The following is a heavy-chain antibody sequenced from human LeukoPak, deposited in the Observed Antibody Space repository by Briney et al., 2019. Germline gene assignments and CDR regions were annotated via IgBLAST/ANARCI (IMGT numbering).Heavy chain of an antibody. CDR2: ISGSGGST. J-gene: IGHJ3*02. CDR3: AKDPPRWLQWPADAFDI. D-gene: IGHD5-24*01. CDR1: GFTFSSYA. V-gene: IGHV3-23*01. Sequence: PGGSLRLSCAASGFTFSSYAMSWVRQAPGKGLEWVSAISGSGGSTYYADSVKGRFTISRDNSKNTLYLQMNSLRAEDTAVYYCAKDPPRWLQWPADAFDIWGQGTMVTVSS.